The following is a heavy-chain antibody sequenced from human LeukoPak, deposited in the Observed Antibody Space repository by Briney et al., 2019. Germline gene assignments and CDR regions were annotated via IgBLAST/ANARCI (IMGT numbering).Heavy chain of an antibody. Sequence: GASVKVSCKASGYTFTSYYMHWVRQAPGQGLEWMGIINPSGGSTSYAQKFQGRVTMTRDMSTSTVYMELSSLRSEDTAVYYCARGGPTPPIDLLVDYWGQGTLVTVSS. CDR1: GYTFTSYY. D-gene: IGHD1-1*01. J-gene: IGHJ4*02. CDR2: INPSGGST. V-gene: IGHV1-46*01. CDR3: ARGGPTPPIDLLVDY.